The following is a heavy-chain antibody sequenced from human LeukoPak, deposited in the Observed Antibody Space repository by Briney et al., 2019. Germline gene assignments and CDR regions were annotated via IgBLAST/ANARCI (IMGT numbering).Heavy chain of an antibody. Sequence: GGSLRLSCEASGFTFSGSAMHWVRQAPGKGLEWVSVISGSGGTTSYADSVKGRFTISRDNSKNTLYLQMNSLRAEDTAVYYCAKQASRFLEWLSNWFDPWGQGALVTVSS. CDR2: ISGSGGTT. D-gene: IGHD3-3*01. J-gene: IGHJ5*02. CDR3: AKQASRFLEWLSNWFDP. CDR1: GFTFSGSA. V-gene: IGHV3-23*01.